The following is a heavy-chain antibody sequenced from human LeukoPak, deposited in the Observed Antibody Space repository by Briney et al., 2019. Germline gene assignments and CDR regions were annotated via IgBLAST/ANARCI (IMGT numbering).Heavy chain of an antibody. CDR1: GFTFRSYN. J-gene: IGHJ4*02. V-gene: IGHV3-21*01. CDR3: ARGGSGSPDY. Sequence: GGSLRLSCAASGFTFRSYNMNWVRQAPGKGLEWVSSISSSSSYIYYADSVKGRFTISRDNAKNSLYLQMNSLRAEDTAVYYCARGGSGSPDYWGQGTLVTVSS. D-gene: IGHD1-26*01. CDR2: ISSSSSYI.